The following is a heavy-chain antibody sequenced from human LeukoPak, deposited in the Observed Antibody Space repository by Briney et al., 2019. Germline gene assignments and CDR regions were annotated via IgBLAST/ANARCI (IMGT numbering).Heavy chain of an antibody. CDR3: ARGGMDTSYYYDSSGYFFDY. CDR1: GGSISSGDYY. Sequence: SETLSLTCTVSGGSISSGDYYWSWIRQRPGKGLEWIGYIYYTGSTYYNPSLKSRVTMSVDTSKNQFSLKLSSVTAADTAVYYCARGGMDTSYYYDSSGYFFDYWGQGTLVTVSS. D-gene: IGHD3-22*01. V-gene: IGHV4-30-4*01. CDR2: IYYTGST. J-gene: IGHJ4*02.